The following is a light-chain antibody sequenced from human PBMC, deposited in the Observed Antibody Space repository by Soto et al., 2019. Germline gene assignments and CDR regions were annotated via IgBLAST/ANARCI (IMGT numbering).Light chain of an antibody. J-gene: IGKJ1*01. CDR2: QAS. CDR3: QQHEAYPRT. V-gene: IGKV1-5*03. CDR1: QNINVW. Sequence: DIQMTQSPSTLSASIGDRVTITCRASQNINVWLAWYQQKPGKAPKFLIYQASTLQSGVPSRFSGSGSGTEFTLTISSLQPDDFATYYCQQHEAYPRTFGQGPKVQIK.